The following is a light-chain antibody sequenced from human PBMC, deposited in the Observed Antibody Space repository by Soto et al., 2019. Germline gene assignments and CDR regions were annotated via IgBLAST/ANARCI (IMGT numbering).Light chain of an antibody. J-gene: IGLJ1*01. CDR1: SSDVGAYNY. CDR2: DVN. CDR3: SSWTGGGTYV. Sequence: QSALTQPASVSGSPGQSITISCAGTSSDVGAYNYDSWYQHHPGKAPKLIIYDVNNRPSGDSNRFSGSKSGNTASLTISGLQAEDEADYYCSSWTGGGTYVFGNGTKLTVL. V-gene: IGLV2-14*03.